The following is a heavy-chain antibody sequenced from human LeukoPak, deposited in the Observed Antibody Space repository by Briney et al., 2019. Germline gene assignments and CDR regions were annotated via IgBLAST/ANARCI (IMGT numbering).Heavy chain of an antibody. CDR2: IVVGSGNT. CDR3: ARALVTDGWYGPNVFDY. Sequence: SVKVSCKASGFTFTSSAMQWVRQARGQRLEWIGWIVVGSGNTNYAQKFQERVTITRDMSTSTAYMELSSRRSEDTAVYYCARALVTDGWYGPNVFDYWGQGTLVTVSS. J-gene: IGHJ4*02. CDR1: GFTFTSSA. D-gene: IGHD6-19*01. V-gene: IGHV1-58*02.